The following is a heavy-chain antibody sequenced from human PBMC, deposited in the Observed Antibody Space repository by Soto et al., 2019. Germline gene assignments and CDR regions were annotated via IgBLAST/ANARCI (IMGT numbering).Heavy chain of an antibody. CDR2: IIPIFGTA. CDR1: GGTFSSYA. J-gene: IGHJ6*02. V-gene: IGHV1-69*13. Sequence: SSVKVSCKASGGTFSSYAISWLRQAPGQGLEWIGGIIPIFGTANYAQKFQGRVTITADESTSTAYMELSSLRSEDTAVYYCARSLRIAAAGLISYYYYYGMDVWGQGTTVTVYS. D-gene: IGHD6-13*01. CDR3: ARSLRIAAAGLISYYYYYGMDV.